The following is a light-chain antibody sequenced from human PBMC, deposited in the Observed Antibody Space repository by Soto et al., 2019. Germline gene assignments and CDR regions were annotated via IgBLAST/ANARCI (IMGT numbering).Light chain of an antibody. CDR3: SSYTGSSNRV. V-gene: IGLV2-14*01. CDR2: DVS. J-gene: IGLJ1*01. CDR1: SSDVGGYNY. Sequence: QSALTQPASVSGSPGQSITISCTGTSSDVGGYNYVSWYQQHPGKAPKLMIYDVSNRPSGVSNRSSGSKSGNTASLTISGLQDEDEADYYCSSYTGSSNRVFGTGTKVTVL.